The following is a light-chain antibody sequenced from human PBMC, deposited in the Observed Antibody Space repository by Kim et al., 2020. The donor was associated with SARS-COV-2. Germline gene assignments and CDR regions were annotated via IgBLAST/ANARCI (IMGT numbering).Light chain of an antibody. J-gene: IGKJ2*02. CDR1: QDIKKY. CDR3: LQYDSLPRT. V-gene: IGKV1-33*01. CDR2: DVS. Sequence: DIQMSQSPSSLSAYVGDSVTITCQASQDIKKYLNWFQQKPGKAPKLLIYDVSKLTTGVPSRFSGSGSGTDFTFTISSLQPEDIATYDCLQYDSLPRTFGQGTKLEI.